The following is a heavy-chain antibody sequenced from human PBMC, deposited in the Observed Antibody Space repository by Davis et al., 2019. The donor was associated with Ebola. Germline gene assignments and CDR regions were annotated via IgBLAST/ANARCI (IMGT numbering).Heavy chain of an antibody. J-gene: IGHJ3*02. V-gene: IGHV1-69*13. Sequence: SVKVSCKASGGTFSSYAISWVRQAPGQGLEWMGGIIPIFGTANYAQKFQGRVTITADESTSTAYMELRSLRSDDTAVYYCARDVDITGAAFDIWGQGTMVTVSS. CDR3: ARDVDITGAAFDI. CDR2: IIPIFGTA. D-gene: IGHD1-20*01. CDR1: GGTFSSYA.